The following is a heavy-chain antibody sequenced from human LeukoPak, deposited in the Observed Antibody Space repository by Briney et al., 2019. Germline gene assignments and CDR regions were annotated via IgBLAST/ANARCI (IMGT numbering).Heavy chain of an antibody. J-gene: IGHJ4*02. V-gene: IGHV4-34*01. CDR3: TRGRYGEYYFDY. Sequence: SGTLCLTCAVYGGSLSGYYWAWIRQPPGKGLEWIGEINHSGDSNYNPSLKSRVSLSVDTSKNQYSLKVRFVTAADTAVYYCTRGRYGEYYFDYWGRGTLVTVSS. CDR2: INHSGDS. CDR1: GGSLSGYY. D-gene: IGHD3-9*01.